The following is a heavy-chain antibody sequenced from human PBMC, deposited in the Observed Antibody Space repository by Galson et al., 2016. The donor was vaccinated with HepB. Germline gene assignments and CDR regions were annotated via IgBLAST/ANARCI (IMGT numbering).Heavy chain of an antibody. Sequence: SLRLSCAASGFTFNTYWMTWVRQAPGKGLEWVANIKQDGSDKYYVDSVKGRFTISRDNAKNSLYLQMNSLRAEDTAVYYCARASGSSLDYWGQGALVIVSS. J-gene: IGHJ4*02. CDR1: GFTFNTYW. D-gene: IGHD1-26*01. CDR2: IKQDGSDK. CDR3: ARASGSSLDY. V-gene: IGHV3-7*01.